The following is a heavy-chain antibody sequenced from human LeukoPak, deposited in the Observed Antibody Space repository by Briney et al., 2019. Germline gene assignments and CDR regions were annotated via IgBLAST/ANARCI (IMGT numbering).Heavy chain of an antibody. CDR3: ARTTVTERGGVDY. CDR2: IYYSGST. V-gene: IGHV4-39*07. D-gene: IGHD4-17*01. CDR1: GGSISSSSYY. Sequence: SETLSLTCTVSGGSISSSSYYWGWIRQPPGKGLEWIGSIYYSGSTNYNPSLKSRVTISVDTSKNQFSLKLSSVTAADTAVYYCARTTVTERGGVDYWGQGTLVTVSS. J-gene: IGHJ4*02.